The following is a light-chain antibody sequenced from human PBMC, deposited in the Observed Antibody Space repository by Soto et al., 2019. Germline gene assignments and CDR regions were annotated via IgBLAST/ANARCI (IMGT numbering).Light chain of an antibody. CDR3: QHYGSSLPYT. J-gene: IGKJ2*01. CDR2: GAS. Sequence: EIVLTQSPGTLSLSPGERATLSCRASQSVSSSYLAWYQQKPGQAPRLLIYGASSRATGIPDRFSGSGSWTDFTLTSSRLEPEDVAVYDSQHYGSSLPYTFGQGTKLEF. CDR1: QSVSSSY. V-gene: IGKV3-20*01.